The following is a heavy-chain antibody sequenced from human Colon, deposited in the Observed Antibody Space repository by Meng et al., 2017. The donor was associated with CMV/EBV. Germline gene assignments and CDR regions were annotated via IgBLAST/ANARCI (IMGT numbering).Heavy chain of an antibody. D-gene: IGHD1-1*01. V-gene: IGHV1-18*01. CDR3: AREMERPQHKDAFDF. Sequence: ASVKVSCKVSGNTVSELSMHWVRQAPGKGLEWVGWITPYNNYTRFAEKFQDRVRMTTDTSTSTVYMELTRLTSDDTAVYFCAREMERPQHKDAFDFWGQGTMVTVSS. CDR1: GNTVSELS. J-gene: IGHJ3*01. CDR2: ITPYNNYT.